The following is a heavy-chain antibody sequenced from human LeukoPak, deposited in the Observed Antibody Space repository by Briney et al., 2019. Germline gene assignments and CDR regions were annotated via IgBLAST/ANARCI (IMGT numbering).Heavy chain of an antibody. D-gene: IGHD5-18*01. CDR3: ARESSTAMVPGWFDP. Sequence: ASVKVSVKASGYTFTSYGISWVRQAPGQGLEWMGWISAYNGNTNYAQKLQGRVTMTTDTSTSTAYMELRSLRSDDTAVYYCARESSTAMVPGWFDPWGQGTLVTVSS. CDR1: GYTFTSYG. V-gene: IGHV1-18*01. J-gene: IGHJ5*02. CDR2: ISAYNGNT.